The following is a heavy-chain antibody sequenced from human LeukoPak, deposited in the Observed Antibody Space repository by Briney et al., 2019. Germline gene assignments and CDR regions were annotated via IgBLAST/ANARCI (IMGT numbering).Heavy chain of an antibody. J-gene: IGHJ4*02. D-gene: IGHD6-19*01. V-gene: IGHV1-24*01. CDR2: FDPEDGET. CDR1: GYTLTELS. Sequence: ASVKVSCKVSGYTLTELSMHWVRQAPGKGLEWMGGFDPEDGETIYAQKFQGRVTMTEDTSTDTAYMALSSLRSEDTAVYYCATEGIAVAGTPYWGQGTPVTVSS. CDR3: ATEGIAVAGTPY.